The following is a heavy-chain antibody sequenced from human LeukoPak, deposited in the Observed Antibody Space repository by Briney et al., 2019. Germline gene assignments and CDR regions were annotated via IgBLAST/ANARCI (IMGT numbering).Heavy chain of an antibody. CDR2: ITGSAESA. J-gene: IGHJ5*01. CDR1: GFTFRRNA. CDR3: AKDESSGYYYLGS. V-gene: IGHV3-23*01. Sequence: GGSLRLSCAASGFTFRRNAMTWVRQAAGKGLEWVSTITGSAESANYAHSVKGRFSISRDYSKNTLHLQPKSLRAEDTAVYYCAKDESSGYYYLGSWGQGTLVTVSS. D-gene: IGHD3-22*01.